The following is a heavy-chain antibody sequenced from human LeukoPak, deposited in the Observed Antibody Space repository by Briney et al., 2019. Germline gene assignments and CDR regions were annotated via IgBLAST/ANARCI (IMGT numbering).Heavy chain of an antibody. V-gene: IGHV4-39*07. CDR2: TYHSGST. CDR1: GGSISSSSYC. J-gene: IGHJ5*02. D-gene: IGHD6-13*01. CDR3: ASHSSSWSPNWFDP. Sequence: SETLSLTCTVSGGSISSSSYCWGWIRQPPGKGLEWIGSTYHSGSTYYNPSLRSRVTISVDTSKNQFSLKLSSVTAADTAVYYCASHSSSWSPNWFDPWGQGTLVTVSS.